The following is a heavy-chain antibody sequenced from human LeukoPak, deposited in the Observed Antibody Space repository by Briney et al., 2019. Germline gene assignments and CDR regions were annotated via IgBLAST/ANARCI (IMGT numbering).Heavy chain of an antibody. D-gene: IGHD2-15*01. J-gene: IGHJ4*02. CDR2: IWYDGSNK. CDR3: AKGIGYCSGGSCYDY. Sequence: GGSLRLSCAASGFTFSSYGMHSGRQAPRKGLGWVAFIWYDGSNKYYADSVKGRFTISRDNSKNTLYLQMSSLRAEDTAVYYCAKGIGYCSGGSCYDYWGQGTLVTVSS. CDR1: GFTFSSYG. V-gene: IGHV3-30*02.